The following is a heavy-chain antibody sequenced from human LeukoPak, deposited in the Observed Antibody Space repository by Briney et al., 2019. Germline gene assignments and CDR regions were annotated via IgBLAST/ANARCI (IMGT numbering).Heavy chain of an antibody. V-gene: IGHV1-2*02. CDR2: INPNNGGT. Sequence: ASVKVSCKTSGYIFTGYYIHWVRQAPGQGLEWMGWINPNNGGTKFAQKFQGRVNLTRDTSITSAYLDLSRPTSDDTAVYYCARDRKNDYSDHNYFDPWGQGTLVTVSS. CDR1: GYIFTGYY. D-gene: IGHD4-17*01. J-gene: IGHJ5*02. CDR3: ARDRKNDYSDHNYFDP.